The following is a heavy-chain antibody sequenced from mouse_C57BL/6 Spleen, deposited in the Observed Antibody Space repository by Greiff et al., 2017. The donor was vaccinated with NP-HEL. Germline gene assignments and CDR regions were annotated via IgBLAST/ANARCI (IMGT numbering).Heavy chain of an antibody. D-gene: IGHD4-1*02. V-gene: IGHV2-5*01. CDR1: GFSLTSYG. Sequence: VKVVESGPGLVQPSQSLSITCTVSGFSLTSYGVHWVRQSPGKGLEWLGVIWRGGSTDYNAAFMSRLSITKDNSKSQVFFKMNSLQADDTAIYYCAKNFQLGKDWYFDVWGTGTTVTVSS. J-gene: IGHJ1*03. CDR3: AKNFQLGKDWYFDV. CDR2: IWRGGST.